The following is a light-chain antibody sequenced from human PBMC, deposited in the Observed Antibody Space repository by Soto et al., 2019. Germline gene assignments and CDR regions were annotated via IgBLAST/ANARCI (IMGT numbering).Light chain of an antibody. J-gene: IGKJ1*01. CDR2: GAS. V-gene: IGKV3-15*01. CDR1: QSVSNK. CDR3: YQYNNWPT. Sequence: EIVLTQSPGTLSLSPGERATLSCRASQSVSNKLAWYQQKPGQAPRLLIYGASTRATGIPARFSGSGSGTEFTLTISSLQSEDFAVYFCYQYNNWPTFGQGTKVDIK.